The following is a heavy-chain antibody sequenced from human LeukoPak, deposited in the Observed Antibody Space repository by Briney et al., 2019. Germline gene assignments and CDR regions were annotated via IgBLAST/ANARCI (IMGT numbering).Heavy chain of an antibody. J-gene: IGHJ3*02. V-gene: IGHV1-18*01. CDR2: ISAYNGNT. CDR3: AREWNYDILTGMGAYDAFDI. CDR1: GYTFTSYG. D-gene: IGHD3-9*01. Sequence: ASVKVSCKASGYTFTSYGISWVRQAPGQGLEWMGWISAYNGNTNYAQKLQGRVTMTTDTSTSTAYMELRSLRSDDTAVYYCAREWNYDILTGMGAYDAFDIWGQGTMVTVSS.